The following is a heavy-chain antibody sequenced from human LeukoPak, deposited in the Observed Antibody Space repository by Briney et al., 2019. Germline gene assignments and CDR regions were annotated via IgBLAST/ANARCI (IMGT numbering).Heavy chain of an antibody. V-gene: IGHV4-39*07. CDR2: IFYSGAT. J-gene: IGHJ4*02. D-gene: IGHD4-17*01. CDR1: PGSISNANYY. Sequence: SETLSLTCTVSPGSISNANYYWGWIRQPPGKGLEWIGYIFYSGATYYNTSLKSRVTISVDTSKNQFSLKLSSVTAADTAVYYCARDLGDYGDYFDYWGQGTLVTVSS. CDR3: ARDLGDYGDYFDY.